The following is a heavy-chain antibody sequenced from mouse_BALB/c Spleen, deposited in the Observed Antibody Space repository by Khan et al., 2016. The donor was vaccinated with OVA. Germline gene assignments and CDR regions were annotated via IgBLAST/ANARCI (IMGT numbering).Heavy chain of an antibody. D-gene: IGHD2-3*01. CDR2: ISSGGSYT. J-gene: IGHJ4*01. CDR3: ARQAGYYEGSGIDY. V-gene: IGHV5-6*01. Sequence: EGEMVEYGGDLVKPGGSLKLSCAASAFTFSSYGMSWVRQTPDKRLEWVAAISSGGSYTSYPDSLKGRFTISSYHAKNTLYLQMSSLRSEDTAMYYCARQAGYYEGSGIDYWGQGTTVTVSS. CDR1: AFTFSSYG.